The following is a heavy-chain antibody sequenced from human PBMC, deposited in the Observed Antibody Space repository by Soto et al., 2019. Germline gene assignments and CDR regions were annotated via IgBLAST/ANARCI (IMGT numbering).Heavy chain of an antibody. CDR1: GYTFTNYG. CDR2: VGPYNGNT. Sequence: QVQLVQSGAEVKKPGASVRVSCKASGYTFTNYGISWVRQAPGQGLEWMGWVGPYNGNTDHAQNFQGRVTMTTDTSTNTAYMELGSLRSDDTRLYYCARCDCSLGSCYTCWHLDLWGRGTLVTVAS. D-gene: IGHD2-15*01. V-gene: IGHV1-18*04. CDR3: ARCDCSLGSCYTCWHLDL. J-gene: IGHJ2*01.